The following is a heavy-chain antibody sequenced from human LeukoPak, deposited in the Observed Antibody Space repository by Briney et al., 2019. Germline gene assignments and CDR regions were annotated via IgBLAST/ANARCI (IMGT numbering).Heavy chain of an antibody. Sequence: GASVKVSCKASGGTFSSYAISWVRQAPGQGLEWMGGIIPIFGTANYAQKFQGRVTITADESTSTAYMELRSLRSDDTAVYYCAGVVAAADYYYYGMDVWGQGTTVTVSS. J-gene: IGHJ6*02. CDR3: AGVVAAADYYYYGMDV. CDR2: IIPIFGTA. CDR1: GGTFSSYA. V-gene: IGHV1-69*13. D-gene: IGHD6-13*01.